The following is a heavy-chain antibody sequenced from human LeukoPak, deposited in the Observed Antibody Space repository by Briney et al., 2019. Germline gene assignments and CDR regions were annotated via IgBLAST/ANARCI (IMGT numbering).Heavy chain of an antibody. Sequence: SETLSLTCAVSGGSISSVNLWSWVRQPPGKGLEWVGEMYLSGTGTYNPSLRGRVTISLDRSKNQLSLRLRSVTAADTAVYYCAGLVGRYSTGMYYYFDYWGPGTLVTVSS. D-gene: IGHD1-26*01. CDR2: MYLSGTG. V-gene: IGHV4-4*02. CDR3: AGLVGRYSTGMYYYFDY. CDR1: GGSISSVNL. J-gene: IGHJ4*02.